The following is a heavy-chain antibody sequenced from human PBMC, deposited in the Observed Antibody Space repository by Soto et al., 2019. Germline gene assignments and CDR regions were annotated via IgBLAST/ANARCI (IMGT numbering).Heavy chain of an antibody. V-gene: IGHV3-48*02. J-gene: IGHJ4*02. CDR1: GFTFSSYS. CDR3: ARDAGSLGY. Sequence: EVQLAESGGGLVQPGGSLRLSCAASGFTFSSYSMNWVRQAPGKGLECVSYISSGSSSIYYADSVKGRFTISRDNAKNSVYLQMNSLRDEDTAVYYCARDAGSLGYWGQGTLVTVSS. D-gene: IGHD1-26*01. CDR2: ISSGSSSI.